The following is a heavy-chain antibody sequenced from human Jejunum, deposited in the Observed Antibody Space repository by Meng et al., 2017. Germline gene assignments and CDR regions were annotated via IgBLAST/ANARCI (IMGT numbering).Heavy chain of an antibody. J-gene: IGHJ4*02. CDR3: ARKGGTYSTGHFPHFDY. Sequence: QVQLQESGQGLVKPSGTLSLTCAVSGDSISSDNWWSWVRQPPGKGPEWIGDIFRTGTSNYSPSLRSRVAIYMDKSKNQFSLSLNSVTAADTAVYYCARKGGTYSTGHFPHFDYWGQGTLVTVSS. V-gene: IGHV4-4*02. D-gene: IGHD6-19*01. CDR2: IFRTGTS. CDR1: GDSISSDNW.